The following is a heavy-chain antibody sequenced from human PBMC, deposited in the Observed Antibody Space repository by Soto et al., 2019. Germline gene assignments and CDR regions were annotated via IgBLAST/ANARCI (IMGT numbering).Heavy chain of an antibody. CDR3: ASYYDSSGYSPY. D-gene: IGHD3-22*01. CDR2: IYYSGST. V-gene: IGHV4-59*12. CDR1: GGSISSYY. Sequence: QVQLQESGPGLVKPSETLSLTCTVSGGSISSYYWSWIRQPPGKGLEWIGYIYYSGSTYYNPSLKSRVTISVDTSKNQFSLKLSSVTAADTAVYYCASYYDSSGYSPYWGQGTLVTVSS. J-gene: IGHJ4*02.